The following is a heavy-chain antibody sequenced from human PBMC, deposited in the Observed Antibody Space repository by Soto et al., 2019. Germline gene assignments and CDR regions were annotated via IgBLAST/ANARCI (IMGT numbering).Heavy chain of an antibody. Sequence: EVQLSESGGGLVQPGGSLRLSCAATGFTLRTNGMSWVRQAPGKGLEWVSSFSGSGDDTWYAASLKGRFTISRDNSKKTLYLQMNSLRAEDTALYYCAGHGGYSYLGQGTLVTVSS. D-gene: IGHD4-17*01. V-gene: IGHV3-23*01. J-gene: IGHJ4*02. CDR1: GFTLRTNG. CDR3: AGHGGYSY. CDR2: FSGSGDDT.